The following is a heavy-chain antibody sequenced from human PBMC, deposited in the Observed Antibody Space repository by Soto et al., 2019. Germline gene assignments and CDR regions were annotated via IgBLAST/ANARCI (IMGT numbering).Heavy chain of an antibody. V-gene: IGHV1-18*01. CDR3: ARDRRSSGWSTPYFQH. D-gene: IGHD6-19*01. CDR1: GYTFTSYG. Sequence: QVQLVQSGAEVKKPGASVKVSCKASGYTFTSYGISWVRQAPGQGLEWMGWISAYNGNTNYAQELQGRVTMTTNTSTSTAYMELRCLRSDDTAVYYCARDRRSSGWSTPYFQHWGQGTLVTVSS. CDR2: ISAYNGNT. J-gene: IGHJ1*01.